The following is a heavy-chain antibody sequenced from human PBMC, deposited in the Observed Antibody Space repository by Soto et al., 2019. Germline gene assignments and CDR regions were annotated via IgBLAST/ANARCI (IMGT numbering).Heavy chain of an antibody. CDR2: INHSGST. J-gene: IGHJ3*02. CDR3: AKSQYYDYIWGSYRYLGIDAFDI. D-gene: IGHD3-16*02. V-gene: IGHV4-34*01. CDR1: GGSFSGYY. Sequence: SETLSLTCAVYGGSFSGYYWSWIRQPPGKGLEWIGEINHSGSTNYNPSLKSRVTISVDTSKNQFSLKLSSVTAADTAVYYCAKSQYYDYIWGSYRYLGIDAFDIWGQGTMVTVSS.